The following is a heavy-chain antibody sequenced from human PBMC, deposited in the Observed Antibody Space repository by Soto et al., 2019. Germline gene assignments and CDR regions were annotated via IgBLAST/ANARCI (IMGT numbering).Heavy chain of an antibody. CDR2: INPSGGST. Sequence: ASVKVSCKASGYTFTSYYMHWVRQAPGQGLEWMGIINPSGGSTSYAQKFQGRVTMTRDTSTSTVYMELSSLRSEDTAVYYCATSIAVAGTPEYYFDYWGQGTLVTVSS. CDR3: ATSIAVAGTPEYYFDY. CDR1: GYTFTSYY. J-gene: IGHJ4*02. D-gene: IGHD6-19*01. V-gene: IGHV1-46*01.